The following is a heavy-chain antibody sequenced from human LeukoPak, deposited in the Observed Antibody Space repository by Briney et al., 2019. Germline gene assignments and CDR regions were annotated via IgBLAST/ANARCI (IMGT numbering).Heavy chain of an antibody. Sequence: ASVKVSCKASGYTFTSYDINWVRQATGQGLEWMGWMNPNSGNTGYAQKFQGRVTITRNTSISTAYMELSSLRSEDTAVYYCARGDTLGYGAYYYYMDVWGKGTTVTVSS. V-gene: IGHV1-8*03. D-gene: IGHD4-17*01. CDR3: ARGDTLGYGAYYYYMDV. CDR2: MNPNSGNT. CDR1: GYTFTSYD. J-gene: IGHJ6*03.